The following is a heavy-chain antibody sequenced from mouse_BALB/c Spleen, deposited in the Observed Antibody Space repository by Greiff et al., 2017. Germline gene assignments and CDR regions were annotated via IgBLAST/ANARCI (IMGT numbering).Heavy chain of an antibody. J-gene: IGHJ4*01. CDR1: GFTFSDFY. Sequence: DVKLVESGGGLVQPGGSLRLSCATSGFTFSDFYMEWVRQPPGKRLEWIAASRNKANDYTTEYSASVKGRFIVSRDTSQSILYLQMNALRAEDTAIYYCAREGKYEDAMDYWGQGTSVTVSS. CDR3: AREGKYEDAMDY. D-gene: IGHD2-10*02. CDR2: SRNKANDYTT. V-gene: IGHV7-1*02.